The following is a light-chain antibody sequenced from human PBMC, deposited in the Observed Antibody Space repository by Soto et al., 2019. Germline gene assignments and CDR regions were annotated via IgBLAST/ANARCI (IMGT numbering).Light chain of an antibody. CDR2: DAS. CDR1: QDISTL. V-gene: IGKV1D-13*01. J-gene: IGKJ4*01. CDR3: QQFYDYPLT. Sequence: AIQLPQSPSSLSASVGDRATITCRSSQDISTLFAWYQQKPGKAPKLLIYDASSLESGVPSRFSGSGSGADFTLTISSLQHEDFATYYCQQFYDYPLTFGGGTKVDIK.